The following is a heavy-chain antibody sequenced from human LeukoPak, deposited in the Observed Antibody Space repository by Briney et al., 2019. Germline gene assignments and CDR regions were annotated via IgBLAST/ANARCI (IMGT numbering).Heavy chain of an antibody. CDR2: IGTAGDT. D-gene: IGHD3-22*01. J-gene: IGHJ3*02. CDR1: GFTFSGYV. CDR3: ARRDDSTGHYDAFDI. V-gene: IGHV3-13*01. Sequence: GGSLRLSCAASGFTFSGYVMHWVRHVSGKGLEWVSAIGTAGDTYYPDSVKGRFTISRENAKNSFYLQMNNVRVGDAAVYYCARRDDSTGHYDAFDIWGRGTLVTVSS.